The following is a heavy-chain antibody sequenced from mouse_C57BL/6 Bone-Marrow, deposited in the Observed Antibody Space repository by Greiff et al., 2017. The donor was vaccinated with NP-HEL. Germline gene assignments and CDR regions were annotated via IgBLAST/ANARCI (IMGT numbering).Heavy chain of an antibody. CDR2: VYPYNGGT. CDR1: GFTFTDYY. CDR3: ARSLWLRHYAMDY. D-gene: IGHD2-2*01. V-gene: IGHV1-36*01. J-gene: IGHJ4*01. Sequence: EVQLKESGPVLVKPGPSVKISCKASGFTFTDYYMHWVKQSHGKSLEWIGLVYPYNGGTSYNQKFKGKATLTVDTSSSTAYMELNSLTSEDSAVYYCARSLWLRHYAMDYWGQGTSVTVSS.